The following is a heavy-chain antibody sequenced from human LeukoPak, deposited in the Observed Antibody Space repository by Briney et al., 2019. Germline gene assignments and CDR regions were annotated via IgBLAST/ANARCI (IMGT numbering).Heavy chain of an antibody. J-gene: IGHJ4*02. CDR3: AREGSGSPDYFDY. V-gene: IGHV4-39*07. CDR2: IYYSGST. Sequence: SETLYLTCTVSGGSISSSSYYWGWIRQPPEKGLEWIGSIYYSGSTYYNPSLKSRVTISVDTSKNQFSLKLSSVTAADTAVYYCAREGSGSPDYFDYWGQGTLVTVSS. D-gene: IGHD1-26*01. CDR1: GGSISSSSYY.